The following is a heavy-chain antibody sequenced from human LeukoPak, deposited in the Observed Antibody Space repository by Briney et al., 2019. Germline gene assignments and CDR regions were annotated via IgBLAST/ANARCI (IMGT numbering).Heavy chain of an antibody. CDR1: GFTFSSYG. CDR2: IRYDGSNK. J-gene: IGHJ6*03. D-gene: IGHD1-7*01. Sequence: GGSLRLSCAASGFTFSSYGMHWVRRAPGKGLEWVAFIRYDGSNKYYADSVKGRFTISRDNSKNTLYLQMNSLRAEDTAVYYCARGLYGTTYYYYYYMDVWGKGTTVTVSS. CDR3: ARGLYGTTYYYYYYMDV. V-gene: IGHV3-30*02.